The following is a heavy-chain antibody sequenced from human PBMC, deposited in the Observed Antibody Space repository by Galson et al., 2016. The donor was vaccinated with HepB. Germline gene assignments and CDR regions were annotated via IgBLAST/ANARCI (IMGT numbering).Heavy chain of an antibody. D-gene: IGHD2-8*02. V-gene: IGHV1-2*04. J-gene: IGHJ2*01. CDR2: INPNNGGT. CDR1: GYTFSDYY. CDR3: AMALKSGGWYFDL. Sequence: SVKVSCKASGYTFSDYYINWVRQAPGQGLEWVGWINPNNGGTNYAQKFRGWVTMTRDTSISTAYMEVSRLRSDDTAVYYCAMALKSGGWYFDLWGRGTLVTVSS.